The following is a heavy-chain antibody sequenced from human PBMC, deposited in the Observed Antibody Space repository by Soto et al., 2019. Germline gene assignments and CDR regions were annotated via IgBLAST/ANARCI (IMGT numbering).Heavy chain of an antibody. CDR3: ARVMGDGSGSYWWFDI. V-gene: IGHV4-30-4*08. D-gene: IGHD3-10*01. CDR2: IYSFGNT. J-gene: IGHJ5*02. Sequence: ESGPGLVKPLQTLFLTFRCSGCLVPTGALYLGFVRQPPGGGLECLGYIYSFGNTFYNTFYNPSLESRVTISLDTSKNQFSLRLTSVIAADTATYFCARVMGDGSGSYWWFDIWGQGTLVSVSS. CDR1: GCLVPTGALY.